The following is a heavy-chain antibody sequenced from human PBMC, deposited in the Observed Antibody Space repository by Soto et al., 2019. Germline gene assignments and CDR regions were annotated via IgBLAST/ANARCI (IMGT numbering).Heavy chain of an antibody. CDR3: ARGYGSGSYYFDY. Sequence: ASVKVSCKASGYTFTSYAMHWVRQAPGQRLEWMGWINAGNGNTKYSQKFQGRVTITRDTSASTAYMELSSLRSEDTAVYYGARGYGSGSYYFDYWGQGTLVTVSS. CDR2: INAGNGNT. V-gene: IGHV1-3*01. D-gene: IGHD3-10*01. CDR1: GYTFTSYA. J-gene: IGHJ4*02.